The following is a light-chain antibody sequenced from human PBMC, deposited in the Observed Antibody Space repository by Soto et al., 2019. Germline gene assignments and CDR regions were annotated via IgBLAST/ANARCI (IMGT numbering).Light chain of an antibody. J-gene: IGKJ2*01. Sequence: EIVLTQSPGTLSLSPGERATLSCRASQSISSSYLAWYQQKPGQAPRLLIYGTSSRATGIPDRFSGSGSGTDFTLTISRLVPEDFAVYFCQQYGSSPYTFVQGTKLEI. CDR1: QSISSSY. V-gene: IGKV3-20*01. CDR3: QQYGSSPYT. CDR2: GTS.